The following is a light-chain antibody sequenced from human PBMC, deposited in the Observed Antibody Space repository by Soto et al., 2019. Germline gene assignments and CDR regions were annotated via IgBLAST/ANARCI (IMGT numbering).Light chain of an antibody. CDR2: GGS. J-gene: IGKJ1*01. CDR3: QDYGTSHPWT. V-gene: IGKV3-20*01. CDR1: QNIRGNE. Sequence: EVVLTQSPGALSLSPGEGVTLSCRASQNIRGNELAWYRQKRGQAPRLLMYGGSTRADGIPDRFSGRGTGTNFTLTISRLEPEDSAVYYCQDYGTSHPWTFGQGTMLEIK.